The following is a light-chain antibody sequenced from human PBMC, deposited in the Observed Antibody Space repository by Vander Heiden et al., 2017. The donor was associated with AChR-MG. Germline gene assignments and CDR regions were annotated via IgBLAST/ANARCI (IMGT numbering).Light chain of an antibody. V-gene: IGKV3-20*01. CDR1: QSVSSSY. J-gene: IGKJ5*01. CDR2: GAS. Sequence: EIVLTQSPGTLSLSPGERATLSCRASQSVSSSYLAWYQQKPGQAPRLLIYGASSRATGIPDRFSGSGFGTDFTLTISRLEPEDFAVYYCQQEGSSPITFGQRTRLDIK. CDR3: QQEGSSPIT.